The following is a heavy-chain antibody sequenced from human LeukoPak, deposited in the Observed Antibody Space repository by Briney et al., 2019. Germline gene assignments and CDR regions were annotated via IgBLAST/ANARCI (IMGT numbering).Heavy chain of an antibody. CDR2: IYYSGST. D-gene: IGHD5-12*01. CDR3: ARQLGGWWLPTGDPGYNWFDP. V-gene: IGHV4-61*08. CDR1: GGSISSGGYY. Sequence: KPSETLSLTCTVSGGSISSGGYYWSWIRQPPGKGLEWIGYIYYSGSTNYNPSLKSRVTISVDTSKNQFSLRLSSVTAADTAVYYCARQLGGWWLPTGDPGYNWFDPWGQGTLVTVSS. J-gene: IGHJ5*02.